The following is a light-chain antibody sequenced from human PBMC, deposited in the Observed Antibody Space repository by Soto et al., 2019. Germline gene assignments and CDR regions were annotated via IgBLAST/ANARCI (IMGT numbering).Light chain of an antibody. CDR3: SSNAGSNDFE. CDR2: EVS. CDR1: SSDVGGYNY. Sequence: QSALTQPPSASGSPGQSVTISCTGTSSDVGGYNYVSWYQQHPGKAPKLMIYEVSKRPSGVPDRFSGSKSGNTASLTISGPEAEDDDDYYCSSNAGSNDFEFGGGTKLTVL. J-gene: IGLJ2*01. V-gene: IGLV2-8*01.